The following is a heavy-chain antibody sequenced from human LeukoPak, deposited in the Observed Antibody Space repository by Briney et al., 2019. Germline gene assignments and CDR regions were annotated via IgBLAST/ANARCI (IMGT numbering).Heavy chain of an antibody. CDR2: ISGSGGST. CDR3: AKDLGGPYSGSWPNWFDP. V-gene: IGHV3-23*01. Sequence: GGSLRLSCAASGFTFGSYAMSWVRQAPGKGLEWVSAISGSGGSTYYADSVKGRFTISRDNSKNTLYLQMDSLRAEDAAVYYCAKDLGGPYSGSWPNWFDPWGQGTLVTVSS. J-gene: IGHJ5*02. D-gene: IGHD6-13*01. CDR1: GFTFGSYA.